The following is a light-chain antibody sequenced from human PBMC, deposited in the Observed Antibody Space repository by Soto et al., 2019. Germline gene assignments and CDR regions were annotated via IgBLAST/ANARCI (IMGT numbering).Light chain of an antibody. CDR3: QQYNNWPPSIT. CDR1: QDINRW. CDR2: AAS. V-gene: IGKV1-5*01. Sequence: DIQMTQSPSTLSASVGDRVIITCRASQDINRWLAWYQQKAGKAPKLLICAASTLQSGVPSRFSGSGSGTEFTLTISSLQSEDFAVYYCQQYNNWPPSITFGQGTRLEIK. J-gene: IGKJ5*01.